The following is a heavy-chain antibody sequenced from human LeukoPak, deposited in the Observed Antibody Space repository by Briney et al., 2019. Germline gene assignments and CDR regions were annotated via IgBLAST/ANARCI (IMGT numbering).Heavy chain of an antibody. Sequence: SETLSLTCAVYGGSFSGYYWSWIRQPPGKGLEWIGEINHSGSTNYNPSLKSRVTISVDTSKNQFSLKLSSVTAADTAVYYCARLGGADDYWGQGTLVTSPQ. CDR2: INHSGST. J-gene: IGHJ4*02. CDR3: ARLGGADDY. V-gene: IGHV4-34*01. CDR1: GGSFSGYY. D-gene: IGHD1-26*01.